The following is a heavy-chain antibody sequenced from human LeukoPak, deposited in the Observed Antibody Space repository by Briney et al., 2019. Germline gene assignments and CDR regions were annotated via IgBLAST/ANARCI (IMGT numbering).Heavy chain of an antibody. CDR3: ARDVRYCSSTSCSKDSHYYYYYYMDV. J-gene: IGHJ6*03. D-gene: IGHD2-2*01. Sequence: SETLSLTCTVSGGSISSSSYYWGWIRQPPGKGLGWFGSIYYSGSTNYNPSLKSRVTISVDASKNQFSLKLSSVTAADTAVYYCARDVRYCSSTSCSKDSHYYYYYYMDVWGKGTTVTVSS. CDR2: IYYSGST. CDR1: GGSISSSSYY. V-gene: IGHV4-39*07.